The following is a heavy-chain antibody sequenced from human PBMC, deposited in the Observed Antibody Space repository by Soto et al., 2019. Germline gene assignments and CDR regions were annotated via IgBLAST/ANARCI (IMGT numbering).Heavy chain of an antibody. Sequence: ASVKVSCKTSVYTFTAYAMHWVRQAPGQRPGWMGWINAGNGNTKYPQKFQGRVTITRDTSASTAYMGLSSLRSEDTAVYYCARGFCSGVSCYTGYIYYWGQGALVTIST. V-gene: IGHV1-3*01. CDR2: INAGNGNT. CDR1: VYTFTAYA. J-gene: IGHJ4*02. D-gene: IGHD2-15*01. CDR3: ARGFCSGVSCYTGYIYY.